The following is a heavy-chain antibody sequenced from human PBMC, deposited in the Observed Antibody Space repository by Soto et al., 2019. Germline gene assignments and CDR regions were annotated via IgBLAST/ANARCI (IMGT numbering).Heavy chain of an antibody. Sequence: SETLSLTCTVSGASISSYYWSWIRQPPGKGLEWIGYIYYSGSTYYNPSLKSRVTISVDTSKNQFSLKLSSVTAADTAVYYCARVCSSTSCYVIGHDYWGQGTLVTVSS. CDR3: ARVCSSTSCYVIGHDY. CDR2: IYYSGST. D-gene: IGHD2-2*01. CDR1: GASISSYY. V-gene: IGHV4-59*06. J-gene: IGHJ4*02.